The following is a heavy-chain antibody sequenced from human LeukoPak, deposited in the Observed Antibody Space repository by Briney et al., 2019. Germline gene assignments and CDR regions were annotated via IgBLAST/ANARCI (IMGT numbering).Heavy chain of an antibody. CDR2: INAYNGNT. CDR1: GYTFTSYG. V-gene: IGHV1-18*01. Sequence: ASVKVSCKASGYTFTSYGISWVRQAPGQGLEWMGWINAYNGNTNYAQKLQGRVTMTTDTSTSTAYMELRSMRSDDTAVYYCARDTRTTVTLDRDYWGQGTLVTVSS. CDR3: ARDTRTTVTLDRDY. D-gene: IGHD4-17*01. J-gene: IGHJ4*02.